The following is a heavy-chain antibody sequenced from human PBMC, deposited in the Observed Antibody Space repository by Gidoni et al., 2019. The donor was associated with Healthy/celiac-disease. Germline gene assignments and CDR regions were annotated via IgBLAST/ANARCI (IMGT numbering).Heavy chain of an antibody. CDR3: AKGPNYYGSGSYYLDYYYGMDV. Sequence: WGRQAPGKGLEWVAVISYDGSNRYYADSVKGRFTISSDNSKNTLYLQMNSLRAEDTAVYYCAKGPNYYGSGSYYLDYYYGMDVWGQGTTVTVSS. CDR2: ISYDGSNR. J-gene: IGHJ6*02. V-gene: IGHV3-30*18. D-gene: IGHD3-10*01.